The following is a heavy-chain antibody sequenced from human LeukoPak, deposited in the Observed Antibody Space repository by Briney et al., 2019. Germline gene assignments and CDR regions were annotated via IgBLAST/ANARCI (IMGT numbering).Heavy chain of an antibody. CDR1: GFTFDDYP. J-gene: IGHJ4*02. D-gene: IGHD5-12*01. V-gene: IGHV3-43*02. CDR2: ISGDGGST. CDR3: AKVIYSGYDLFDY. Sequence: TGGSLRLSCAASGFTFDDYPMDWVRQAPGKGLEWVSLISGDGGSTYYADSVKGRFTISRDNSKNSLYLQMNSLRTEDTALYYCAKVIYSGYDLFDYWGQGTLVTVSS.